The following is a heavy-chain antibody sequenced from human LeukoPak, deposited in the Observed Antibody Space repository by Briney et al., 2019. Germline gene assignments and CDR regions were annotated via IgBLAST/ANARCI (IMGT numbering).Heavy chain of an antibody. CDR2: ISYDGSNK. CDR1: GFTFSSYA. Sequence: GRSLRLSCAASGFTFSSYAMHWVRQAPGKGLEWVAVISYDGSNKYYADSAKGRFTISRDNSKNTVYLQMNSLRAEDTAVYYCARGGYAHYYGMDVWGQGTTVTVSS. V-gene: IGHV3-30*14. CDR3: ARGGYAHYYGMDV. J-gene: IGHJ6*02. D-gene: IGHD5-18*01.